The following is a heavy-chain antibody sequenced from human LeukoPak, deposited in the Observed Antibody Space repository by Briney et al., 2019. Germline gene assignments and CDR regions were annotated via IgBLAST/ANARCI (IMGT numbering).Heavy chain of an antibody. D-gene: IGHD3-3*01. CDR1: GFTFSSYS. CDR2: ISSSSTYI. V-gene: IGHV3-21*01. Sequence: PGGSLRLSCADSGFTFSSYSMNWVRQAPGKGLEWVSSISSSSTYIYYADSVKGRFTFSRDNAKNSLYLQMNSLRAEDTAVYYCARDPIGVEDAFDIWGQGTLVTVSS. J-gene: IGHJ3*02. CDR3: ARDPIGVEDAFDI.